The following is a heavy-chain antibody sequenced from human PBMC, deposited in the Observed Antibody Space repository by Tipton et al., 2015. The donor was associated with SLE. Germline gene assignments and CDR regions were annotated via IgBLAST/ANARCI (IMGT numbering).Heavy chain of an antibody. CDR1: GGIFSTFA. CDR3: ARRSWGIDY. V-gene: IGHV1-69*01. CDR2: IIPIFGTA. D-gene: IGHD1-26*01. Sequence: QVQLVQSGAEVKKPGSSVKVSCKASGGIFSTFAISWVRQAPGQGLEWMGGIIPIFGTANYAQKFQGRVTITADESTSTAYMELSSLRSEDTAMYYCARRSWGIDYWGQGTLVTVSS. J-gene: IGHJ4*02.